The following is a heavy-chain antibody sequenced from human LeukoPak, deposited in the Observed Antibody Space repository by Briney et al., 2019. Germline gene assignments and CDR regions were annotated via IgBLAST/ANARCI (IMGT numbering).Heavy chain of an antibody. J-gene: IGHJ4*02. CDR2: IRSKAYGGTT. D-gene: IGHD2-2*01. CDR1: GFTFGDYA. Sequence: GGSLRLSCTASGFTFGDYAMSWFRQAPGKGLEWVGFIRSKAYGGTTEYAASVKGRFTISRDDSKSIAYLQMNSLKTEDTAVYYCTRERGEYCSSTSCLKDYWGQGTLVTVSS. CDR3: TRERGEYCSSTSCLKDY. V-gene: IGHV3-49*03.